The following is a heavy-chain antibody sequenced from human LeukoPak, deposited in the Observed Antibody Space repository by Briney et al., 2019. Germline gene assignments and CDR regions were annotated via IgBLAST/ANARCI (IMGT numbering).Heavy chain of an antibody. CDR3: ARDFEISSG. V-gene: IGHV3-7*01. J-gene: IGHJ4*02. CDR2: IKQDESEK. CDR1: GFTFSSYA. D-gene: IGHD6-19*01. Sequence: GGSLRLSCAASGFTFSSYAMHWVRQAPGKGLEWVANIKQDESEKYYVDSVKGRFTISRDNAKNSLYLQMNSLRAEDAAVYYCARDFEISSGWGQGTLVTVSS.